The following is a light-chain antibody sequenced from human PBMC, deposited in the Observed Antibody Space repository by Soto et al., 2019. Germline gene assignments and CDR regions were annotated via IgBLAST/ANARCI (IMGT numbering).Light chain of an antibody. CDR2: GAF. Sequence: EVVMTQSPATLSVSPGERATLSCRASQSVSTNLAWYQQKPGQAPRLLIYGAFTRATGIPARFSGSGSGTEFTLTISSLQSEDFAVYYCQQYNNWPWTFGQGTKVDIK. CDR1: QSVSTN. V-gene: IGKV3-15*01. J-gene: IGKJ1*01. CDR3: QQYNNWPWT.